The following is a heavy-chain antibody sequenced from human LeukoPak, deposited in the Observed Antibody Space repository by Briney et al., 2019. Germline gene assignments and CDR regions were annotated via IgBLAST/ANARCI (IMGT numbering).Heavy chain of an antibody. V-gene: IGHV3-43*02. J-gene: IGHJ4*02. D-gene: IGHD3-3*01. Sequence: GGSLRLSCAASGFTFDGYAMHWVRQAPGKGLEWVSLISGDGDTTYYADSVKGRFTISRDNSKNSLYLQMSSLRSEDTAPYYCAKFDYYDPFDYWGQGTLVTVSS. CDR2: ISGDGDTT. CDR1: GFTFDGYA. CDR3: AKFDYYDPFDY.